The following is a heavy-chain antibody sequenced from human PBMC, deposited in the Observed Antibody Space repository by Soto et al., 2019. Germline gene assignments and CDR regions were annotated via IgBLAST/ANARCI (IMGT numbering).Heavy chain of an antibody. CDR1: GFTFSSYG. J-gene: IGHJ6*02. V-gene: IGHV3-30*18. D-gene: IGHD3-3*01. CDR3: AKIITIFGVVIMFDYYYGMDV. CDR2: ISYDGSNK. Sequence: QVQLVESGGGVVQPGRSLRLSCAASGFTFSSYGMHWVRQAPGKGLEWVAVISYDGSNKYYADSVKGRFTISRDNSKNTLYRQMNSLRAEDTAVYYCAKIITIFGVVIMFDYYYGMDVWGQGTTVTVSS.